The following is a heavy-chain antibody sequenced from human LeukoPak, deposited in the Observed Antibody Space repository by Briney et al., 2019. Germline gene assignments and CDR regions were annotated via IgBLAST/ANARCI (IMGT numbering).Heavy chain of an antibody. CDR1: GGSISSYY. D-gene: IGHD1-14*01. Sequence: SEALSLTCTVSGGSISSYYWSWIRQPPGKGLEWIGYIYYSGSTNYNPSLKSRVTISVDTSKNQFSLKLSSVTAADTAVYYCARVGNRYDLTPPPFDYWGQGTLVTVSS. CDR3: ARVGNRYDLTPPPFDY. J-gene: IGHJ4*02. CDR2: IYYSGST. V-gene: IGHV4-59*01.